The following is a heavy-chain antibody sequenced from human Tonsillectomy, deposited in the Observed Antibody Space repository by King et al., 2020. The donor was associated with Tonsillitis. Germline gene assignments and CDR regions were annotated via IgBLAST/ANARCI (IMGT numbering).Heavy chain of an antibody. CDR1: GGSINNYY. Sequence: PESGPGLVKPSETLSLTCTVSGGSINNYYWSWIRQPAGKGLEWIGRIYSSGNTNYNPSLKSRLTMSVDTSKNQFSLKLRSVTAADTAVYYCARTLTSSGRYSDYWGQGTLVTVSS. CDR2: IYSSGNT. V-gene: IGHV4-4*07. D-gene: IGHD6-19*01. CDR3: ARTLTSSGRYSDY. J-gene: IGHJ4*02.